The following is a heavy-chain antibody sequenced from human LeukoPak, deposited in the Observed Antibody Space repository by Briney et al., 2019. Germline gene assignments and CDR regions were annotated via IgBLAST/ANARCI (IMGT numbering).Heavy chain of an antibody. CDR1: GYPFTSYW. D-gene: IGHD3-22*01. CDR2: IYPDDSDI. J-gene: IGHJ3*02. V-gene: IGHV5-51*01. CDR3: ARRLMYYYDTSGYDVAFDI. Sequence: GESLKISCKGFGYPFTSYWIGWVRQMPGKGLEWMGIIYPDDSDIAYRPSFQGQGTISADKSISTAYLQWNSLKASDTAMYYCARRLMYYYDTSGYDVAFDIWGQGTMVTVSS.